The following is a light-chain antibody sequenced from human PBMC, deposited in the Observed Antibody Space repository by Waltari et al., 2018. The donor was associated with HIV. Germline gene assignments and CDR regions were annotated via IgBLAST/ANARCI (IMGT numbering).Light chain of an antibody. CDR3: SSYAGSTNRVV. V-gene: IGLV2-8*01. Sequence: QSALAQSPSASGFPGPAVTISCTGTSSDMGSYDYVSWYQQHPGKAPKLMIYDVYKRPSGIPDRFSGSKSGNTASLTVSGLQAEDEANYYCSSYAGSTNRVVFGGGTFLTVL. J-gene: IGLJ2*01. CDR1: SSDMGSYDY. CDR2: DVY.